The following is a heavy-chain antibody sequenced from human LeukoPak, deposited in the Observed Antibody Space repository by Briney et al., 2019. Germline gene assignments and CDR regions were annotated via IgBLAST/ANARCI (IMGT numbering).Heavy chain of an antibody. J-gene: IGHJ4*02. V-gene: IGHV3-74*01. D-gene: IGHD3-22*01. Sequence: PGGSLRLSCAASGFTFSSHWMHWVRQAPGKGLVWVSRINSDGSTTSYADSVKGRFTISRDNAKNTLYLQMSSLRAEDTAVYYCARVMYYYHSSGSIAVYYFDYWGQGTLVTVSS. CDR3: ARVMYYYHSSGSIAVYYFDY. CDR2: INSDGSTT. CDR1: GFTFSSHW.